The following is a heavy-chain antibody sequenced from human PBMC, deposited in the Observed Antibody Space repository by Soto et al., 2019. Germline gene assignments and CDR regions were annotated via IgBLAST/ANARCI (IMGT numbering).Heavy chain of an antibody. J-gene: IGHJ3*02. Sequence: ASVKVSCKASGYTFTDYYMHWVRQAPGQGLEWMGWINPNSGATNYAQKFQGRITMTRDTSITTAYMEMSRLRSDDTADTAIYYCARSLKRADAFDIRGQGTMVTVSS. CDR1: GYTFTDYY. V-gene: IGHV1-2*02. CDR3: ARSLKRADAFDI. CDR2: INPNSGAT.